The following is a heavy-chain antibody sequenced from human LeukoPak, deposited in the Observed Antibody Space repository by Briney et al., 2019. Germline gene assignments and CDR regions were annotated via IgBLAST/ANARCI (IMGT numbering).Heavy chain of an antibody. CDR3: ARDYRITIFGDTDAFDI. CDR2: IYHSGST. V-gene: IGHV4-38-2*02. D-gene: IGHD3-3*01. J-gene: IGHJ3*02. CDR1: GYSISSGYY. Sequence: PSETLSLTCTVSGYSISSGYYWGWIRQPPGKGLEWIGSIYHSGSTYYNPSLKSRVTISVDTSKNQFSLKLSSVTAADTAVYYCARDYRITIFGDTDAFDIWGQGTMVTVSS.